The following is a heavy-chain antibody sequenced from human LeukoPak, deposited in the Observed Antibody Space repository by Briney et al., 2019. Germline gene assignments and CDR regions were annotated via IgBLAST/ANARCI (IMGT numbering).Heavy chain of an antibody. CDR3: ARRLYYSGWYGAVYWYFDL. Sequence: SETLSLICAVYGGSFNNYYWIWIRQPPGKGLEWIGEMNYSGSNNSNPSLKSRVTVSVDTSKNPFSLNLNSVTAADTAVYYCARRLYYSGWYGAVYWYFDLWGRGTLVTVSS. CDR1: GGSFNNYY. CDR2: MNYSGSN. J-gene: IGHJ2*01. V-gene: IGHV4-34*01. D-gene: IGHD6-19*01.